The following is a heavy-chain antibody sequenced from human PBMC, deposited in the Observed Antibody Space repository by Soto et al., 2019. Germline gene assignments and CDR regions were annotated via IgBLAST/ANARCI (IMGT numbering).Heavy chain of an antibody. Sequence: EVQLLESGGGLVQPGGSLRLSCAVSGFTFSNYAMSWVRQAPGKGLEWVSVVSGSGSSTYYADSVKGRFTISRDNSENTLYLQMNSLRAEDTAVYYCARRSPSWAFDIWGQGTMVTVSS. CDR2: VSGSGSST. CDR3: ARRSPSWAFDI. V-gene: IGHV3-23*01. D-gene: IGHD2-15*01. J-gene: IGHJ3*02. CDR1: GFTFSNYA.